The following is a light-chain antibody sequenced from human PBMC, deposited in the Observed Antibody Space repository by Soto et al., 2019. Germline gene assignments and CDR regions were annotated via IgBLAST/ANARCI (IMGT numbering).Light chain of an antibody. Sequence: DIQMTQSPSTLSASVGDRVTITCRASQSISSWLAWYQQKPGKAPKLLIYKASTLKSGVPSRFSGSGSGTEFTLTISSLQPDDFATYYCQQYNSYSLTFGQGAKV. CDR1: QSISSW. V-gene: IGKV1-5*03. J-gene: IGKJ1*01. CDR3: QQYNSYSLT. CDR2: KAS.